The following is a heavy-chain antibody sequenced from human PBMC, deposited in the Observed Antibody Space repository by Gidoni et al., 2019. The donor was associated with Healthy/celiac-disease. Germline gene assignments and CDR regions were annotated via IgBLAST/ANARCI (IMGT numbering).Heavy chain of an antibody. V-gene: IGHV3-21*01. CDR1: GFTFSSYS. CDR3: AGDSHYCSGGSCSAVGYFDY. D-gene: IGHD2-15*01. CDR2: ISSSSSYI. J-gene: IGHJ4*02. Sequence: EVQLVESGGGLVKPGGSLRLSCAASGFTFSSYSMNWVRQAPGKGLEWVSSISSSSSYIYYADSVKGRFTISRDNAKNSLYLQMNSLRAEDTAVYYCAGDSHYCSGGSCSAVGYFDYWGQGTLVTVSS.